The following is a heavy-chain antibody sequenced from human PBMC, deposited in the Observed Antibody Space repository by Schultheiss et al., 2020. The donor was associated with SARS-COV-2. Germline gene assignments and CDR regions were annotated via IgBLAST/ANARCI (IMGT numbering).Heavy chain of an antibody. CDR3: ARDSSRTMDV. CDR2: IYTSGST. CDR1: GGSISSGSYY. V-gene: IGHV4-61*02. J-gene: IGHJ6*03. D-gene: IGHD6-13*01. Sequence: TLSLTCTVSGGSISSGSYYWSWIRQPAGKGLEWIGRIYTSGSTNYNPSLKSRVTISVDTSKNQFSLKLSSVTAADTAVYYCARDSSRTMDVWGKGTTVTVSS.